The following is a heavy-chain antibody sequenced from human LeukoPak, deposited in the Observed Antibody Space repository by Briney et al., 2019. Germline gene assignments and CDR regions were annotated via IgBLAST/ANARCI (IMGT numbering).Heavy chain of an antibody. J-gene: IGHJ4*02. Sequence: GGSLRLSCAASGFTFSSYAMSWVRQAPGKGLEWVSAISGSGGSTYYADSVKGRFTISRDNSKNTVSLQMSSLRVEDTAVYYCANFKGKDGIKDHFDYWGQGTLVTVSS. CDR1: GFTFSSYA. D-gene: IGHD5-24*01. CDR2: ISGSGGST. CDR3: ANFKGKDGIKDHFDY. V-gene: IGHV3-23*01.